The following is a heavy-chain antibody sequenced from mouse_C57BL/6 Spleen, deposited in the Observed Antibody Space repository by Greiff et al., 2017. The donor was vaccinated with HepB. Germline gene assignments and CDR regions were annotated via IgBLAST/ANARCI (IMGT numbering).Heavy chain of an antibody. V-gene: IGHV5-9-1*02. CDR1: GFTFSSYA. CDR2: ISSGGDYI. D-gene: IGHD1-1*01. Sequence: EVQRVESGEGLVKPGGSLKLSCAASGFTFSSYAMSWVRQTPEKRLVWVAYISSGGDYIYYADTVKGRFTISRDNARNTLYLQMSSLKSEDTAMYYGTRSPLYGSSYGWFAYWGQGTLVTVSA. J-gene: IGHJ3*01. CDR3: TRSPLYGSSYGWFAY.